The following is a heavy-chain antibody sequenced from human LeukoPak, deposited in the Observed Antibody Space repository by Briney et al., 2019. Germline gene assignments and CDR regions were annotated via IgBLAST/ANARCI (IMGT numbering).Heavy chain of an antibody. D-gene: IGHD3-16*01. J-gene: IGHJ4*02. V-gene: IGHV3-23*01. CDR2: ISGSGAST. Sequence: QSGGSLRLSCAASGFTFSSYAMSWVRQAPGKGLEWVAAISGSGASTYYADSVKGRFTISRDNPKNTLYLQINSLRAEDTAVYYCAKAAREDYTMTTFFDYWGQGTLVSVSS. CDR1: GFTFSSYA. CDR3: AKAAREDYTMTTFFDY.